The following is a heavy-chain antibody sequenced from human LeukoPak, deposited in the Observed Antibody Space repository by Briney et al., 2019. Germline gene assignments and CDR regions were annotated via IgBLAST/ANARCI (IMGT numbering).Heavy chain of an antibody. CDR2: IFYMGSN. CDR3: AGSIAVARTEFYYYYGMDV. J-gene: IGHJ6*02. V-gene: IGHV4-59*08. D-gene: IGHD6-19*01. Sequence: PSETLSLTCTVSGGSISSYYWSWIRQPPGKGLEWVGYIFYMGSNNYNPSLKSRVTISVDTSKNQFSLKLSSVTAADTAVYYCAGSIAVARTEFYYYYGMDVWGQGTTVTVSS. CDR1: GGSISSYY.